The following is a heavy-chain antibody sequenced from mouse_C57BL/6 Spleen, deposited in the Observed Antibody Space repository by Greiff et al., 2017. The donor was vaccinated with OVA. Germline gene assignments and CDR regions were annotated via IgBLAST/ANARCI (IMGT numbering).Heavy chain of an antibody. V-gene: IGHV5-4*01. CDR1: GFTFSSYA. CDR3: ARDEKYLFDY. CDR2: ISDGGSYT. Sequence: EVKVVESGGGLVKPGGSLKLSCAASGFTFSSYAMSWVRQTPEKRLEWVATISDGGSYTYYPDNVKGRFTISRDNAKNNLYLQMSHLKSEDTAMYYCARDEKYLFDYWGQGTTLTVSS. J-gene: IGHJ2*01. D-gene: IGHD5-1*01.